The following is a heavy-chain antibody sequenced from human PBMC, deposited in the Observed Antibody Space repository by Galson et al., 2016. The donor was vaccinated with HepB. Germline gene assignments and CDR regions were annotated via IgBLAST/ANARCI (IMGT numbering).Heavy chain of an antibody. CDR1: GFTFSSYA. CDR3: SKDRHNDF. Sequence: SLRLSCAASGFTFSSYAMHWVRQAPGKGLEWVAVISYDGSNKYYADSVKGRFTISRDNSKNTLYLPMNSLRAEDTAIYYCSKDRHNDFWGQGTLVIVSS. CDR2: ISYDGSNK. D-gene: IGHD1-14*01. V-gene: IGHV3-30-3*02. J-gene: IGHJ4*02.